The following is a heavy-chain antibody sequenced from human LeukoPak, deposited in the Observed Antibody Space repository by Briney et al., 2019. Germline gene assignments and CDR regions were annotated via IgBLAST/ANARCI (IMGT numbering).Heavy chain of an antibody. J-gene: IGHJ5*02. Sequence: ASVKVSCKASGYTFTSYATNWVRQAPGQGLEWMGWINANTGNPTYAQGFTGRFVFSLDTSVSTAYLQISSLKAEDTAVYYCARAWSLGRINWFDPWGQGTLVTVSS. CDR1: GYTFTSYA. CDR2: INANTGNP. V-gene: IGHV7-4-1*02. D-gene: IGHD7-27*01. CDR3: ARAWSLGRINWFDP.